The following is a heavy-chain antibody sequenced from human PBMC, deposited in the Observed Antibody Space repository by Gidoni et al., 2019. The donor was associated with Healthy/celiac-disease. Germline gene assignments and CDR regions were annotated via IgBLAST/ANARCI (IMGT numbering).Heavy chain of an antibody. J-gene: IGHJ3*02. D-gene: IGHD3-10*01. CDR1: GVTVSSYC. CDR3: ARDVRVDYYGSGIPEYDAFDI. CDR2: ISSSSSSI. V-gene: IGHV3-21*01. Sequence: EVQLVESGGGLVKPGWSLRLSCAASGVTVSSYCMNWVRQAPGKGLAWVSSISSSSSSIYYAVSGKARFPISRDNAMNSLYLQMHRLWAEDTAVYYCARDVRVDYYGSGIPEYDAFDIWGQGPMFTVSS.